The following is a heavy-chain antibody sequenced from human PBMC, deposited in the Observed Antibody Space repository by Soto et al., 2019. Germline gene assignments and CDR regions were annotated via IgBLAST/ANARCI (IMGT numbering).Heavy chain of an antibody. CDR3: RTDAGGPPVGY. J-gene: IGHJ4*02. V-gene: IGHV3-15*07. Sequence: GGSLRLSCAASDFTLSNAWMNWVRQAPGKGLEWVGRIKSKTDGGTTDYAAPVKGRFTISRDDSKNTLYLQMNSLKTKDTSVYYCRTDAGGPPVGYLGQGNLVNVSS. CDR2: IKSKTDGGTT. CDR1: DFTLSNAW.